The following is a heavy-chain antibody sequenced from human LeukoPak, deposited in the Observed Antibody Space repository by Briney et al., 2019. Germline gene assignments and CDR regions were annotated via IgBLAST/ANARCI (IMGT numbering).Heavy chain of an antibody. J-gene: IGHJ5*02. CDR3: ARTLIVGATGFDP. CDR2: IIPILGIA. D-gene: IGHD1-26*01. CDR1: GGTFSSYA. Sequence: GSSVKVSCKASGGTFSSYAISWVRQAPGQGLEWMGRIIPILGIANYAQKFQGRVTITADKSTSTAYMELSSLRSEDTAVYYCARTLIVGATGFDPWGQGTLVTVSS. V-gene: IGHV1-69*04.